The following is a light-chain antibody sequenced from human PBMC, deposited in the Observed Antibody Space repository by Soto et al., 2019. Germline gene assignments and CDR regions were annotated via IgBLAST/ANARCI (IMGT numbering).Light chain of an antibody. V-gene: IGLV2-8*01. J-gene: IGLJ2*01. CDR1: SRDVGGYNY. Sequence: QSALTQPPSASGSPGQSVTISCTGTSRDVGGYNYVSWYQQHPGRAPKLMIYELNKRPSGVPDRFSGSKSGNTASLTVSGLRPEDEADYYCSSYGGNNNLIFGGGTKLTVL. CDR2: ELN. CDR3: SSYGGNNNLI.